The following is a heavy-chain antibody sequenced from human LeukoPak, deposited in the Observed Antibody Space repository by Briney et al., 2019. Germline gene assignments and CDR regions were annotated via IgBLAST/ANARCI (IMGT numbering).Heavy chain of an antibody. V-gene: IGHV3-23*01. CDR2: ISAGDTYI. Sequence: GGSLRLSCTASGFTFSSQGLTWARQAPGKGLELVSSISAGDTYINYADSVKGRFTISRDDSKNTLYLQMSSLRAEDTAVYYCAKHYVRGLAVANTDYWGQGTLVTVSS. CDR1: GFTFSSQG. CDR3: AKHYVRGLAVANTDY. J-gene: IGHJ4*02. D-gene: IGHD6-19*01.